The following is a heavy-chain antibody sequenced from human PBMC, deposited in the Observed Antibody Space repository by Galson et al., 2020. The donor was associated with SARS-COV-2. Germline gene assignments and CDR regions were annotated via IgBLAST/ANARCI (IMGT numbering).Heavy chain of an antibody. V-gene: IGHV3-21*01. D-gene: IGHD3-3*01. CDR2: ISSSSSYI. CDR3: ARDGRVLEWLLNYYYYYMDV. CDR1: GFTFSSYS. J-gene: IGHJ6*03. Sequence: GGSLRLSFAASGFTFSSYSMNWVRQAPGKGLEWVSSISSSSSYIYYADSVKGRFTISRDNAKNSLYLQMNSLRAEDTAVYYCARDGRVLEWLLNYYYYYMDVWGKGTTVTVSS.